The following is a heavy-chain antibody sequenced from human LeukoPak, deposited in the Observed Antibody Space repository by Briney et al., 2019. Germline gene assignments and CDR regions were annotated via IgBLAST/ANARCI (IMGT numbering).Heavy chain of an antibody. CDR3: AKDQEEWVGATSPFDY. D-gene: IGHD1-26*01. Sequence: GGSLRLSCAASGFTFSSYGMHWVRQAPGKGLEWVAVISYDGSNKYYADSVKGRFTISRDNSKNTLYLQMNSLRAEDTAVYYCAKDQEEWVGATSPFDYWGQGTLVTFSS. J-gene: IGHJ4*02. CDR1: GFTFSSYG. CDR2: ISYDGSNK. V-gene: IGHV3-30*18.